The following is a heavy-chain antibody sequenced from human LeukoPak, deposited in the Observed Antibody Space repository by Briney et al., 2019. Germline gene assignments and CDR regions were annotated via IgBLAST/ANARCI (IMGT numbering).Heavy chain of an antibody. CDR2: IYTSGST. D-gene: IGHD3-10*01. CDR1: GGSISSYY. J-gene: IGHJ6*03. CDR3: ARHGDYYYYYMDV. V-gene: IGHV4-4*09. Sequence: SETLSLTCTVSGGSISSYYWSWIRQPPGKGLEWIGYIYTSGSTNHNPSLKSRVTISVDTSKNQFSLKLSSVTAADTAVYYCARHGDYYYYYMDVWGKGTTVTVSS.